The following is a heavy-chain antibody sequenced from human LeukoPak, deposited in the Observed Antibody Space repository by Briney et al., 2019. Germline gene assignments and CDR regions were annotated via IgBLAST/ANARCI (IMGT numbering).Heavy chain of an antibody. J-gene: IGHJ4*02. V-gene: IGHV3-30*02. CDR1: GFIFSTYG. Sequence: GGSLRLSCAASGFIFSTYGMHWVRQAPGKGLEWVAFIRYDGSNKFDADSVKGRFAISRDNSKNTLYLQMNSLRVEDTAVYYCAKVPQWGQGTLVTVSS. CDR3: AKVPQ. CDR2: IRYDGSNK.